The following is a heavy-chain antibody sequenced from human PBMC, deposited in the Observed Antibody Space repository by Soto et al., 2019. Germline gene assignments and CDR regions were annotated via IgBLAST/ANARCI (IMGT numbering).Heavy chain of an antibody. CDR2: IYNRGST. CDR1: GGSISSSYW. CDR3: ARQAVAGLNWFDP. Sequence: SETLSLTCAVSGGSISSSYWWSWVRQPPGKGLEWVGEIYNRGSTNYNPSLKSRVTISVDKSKNQISLKVTSVTAADTAVYYCARQAVAGLNWFDPWGQGTLVTVS. V-gene: IGHV4-4*02. J-gene: IGHJ5*02. D-gene: IGHD6-19*01.